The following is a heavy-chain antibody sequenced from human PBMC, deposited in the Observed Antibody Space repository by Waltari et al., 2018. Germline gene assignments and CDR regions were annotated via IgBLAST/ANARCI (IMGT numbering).Heavy chain of an antibody. CDR1: GFTFSSYG. D-gene: IGHD2-2*01. V-gene: IGHV3-30*02. CDR3: AKDGSFVVVPEAMFDYYMDV. J-gene: IGHJ6*03. CDR2: IRSEGSKA. Sequence: QMQLVESGGGVVQPGGSLRLTCAASGFTFSSYGMHWVRQAPGKGREGVAFIRSEGSKAYYADSVKGRFAISRDNSKNTLSLHMNSLRPEDTAVYYCAKDGSFVVVPEAMFDYYMDVWGKGTTVSVSS.